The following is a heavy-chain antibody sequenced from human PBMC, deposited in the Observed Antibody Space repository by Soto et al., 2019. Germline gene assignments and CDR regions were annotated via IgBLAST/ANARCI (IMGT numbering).Heavy chain of an antibody. CDR2: IYHSGST. Sequence: SETLSLTCAVSGGSISSSNWWSWVRQPPGKGLEWIGEIYHSGSTNYNPSLKSRVTISVDKSKNQFSLKLSSVTAADTAVYYCASGRRSMSSSSWYWLSYGMDVWGQGTTVTVSS. J-gene: IGHJ6*02. CDR3: ASGRRSMSSSSWYWLSYGMDV. V-gene: IGHV4-4*02. CDR1: GGSISSSNW. D-gene: IGHD6-13*01.